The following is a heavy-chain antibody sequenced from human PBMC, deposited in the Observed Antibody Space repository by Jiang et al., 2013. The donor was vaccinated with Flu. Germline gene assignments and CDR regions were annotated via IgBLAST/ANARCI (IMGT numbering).Heavy chain of an antibody. CDR3: ARVHSSGYYVPDY. CDR2: ISRSSSTT. D-gene: IGHD3-22*01. J-gene: IGHJ4*02. V-gene: IGHV3-48*02. CDR1: GFTFSDYS. Sequence: SCAASGFTFSDYSMNWVRQAPGKGLEWVSYISRSSSTTYADSVKGRFTISRDNAENSLYLQMNSLRDEDTAVYYCARVHSSGYYVPDYWGQGTLVTVSS.